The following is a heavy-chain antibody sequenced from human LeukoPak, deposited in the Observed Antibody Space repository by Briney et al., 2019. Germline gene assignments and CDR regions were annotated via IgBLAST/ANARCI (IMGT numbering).Heavy chain of an antibody. CDR1: GFTFDDYA. J-gene: IGHJ5*02. D-gene: IGHD3-3*01. CDR3: AKDDWSGYYNWFDP. V-gene: IGHV3-43*02. Sequence: GGSLRLSCAASGFTFDDYAMHWVRQAPGKGLEWVSLISGDGGSTYYADPVKGRFTISRDNSKNSLYLQMNSLRTEDTALYYCAKDDWSGYYNWFDPWGQGTLVTVSS. CDR2: ISGDGGST.